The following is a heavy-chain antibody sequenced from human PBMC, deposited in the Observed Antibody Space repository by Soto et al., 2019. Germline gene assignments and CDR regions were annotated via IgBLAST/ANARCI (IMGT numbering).Heavy chain of an antibody. CDR2: ISAYNGNT. V-gene: IGHV1-18*01. J-gene: IGHJ6*02. Sequence: QVQLVQSGAEVKKPGASVKVSCKASGYTFTSYGISWVRQAPGQGLEWMGWISAYNGNTNYAQKLQGRVTMTTDTSTSTXXMXLXXLNSHDTAVYYCARHRGIMVRGVMMAFYYYYGMDVWGQGTTVTVSS. CDR1: GYTFTSYG. D-gene: IGHD3-10*01. CDR3: ARHRGIMVRGVMMAFYYYYGMDV.